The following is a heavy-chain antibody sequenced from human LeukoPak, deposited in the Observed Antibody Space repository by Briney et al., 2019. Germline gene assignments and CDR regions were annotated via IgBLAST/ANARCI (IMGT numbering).Heavy chain of an antibody. CDR1: GYTLAELS. V-gene: IGHV1-24*01. CDR2: FNPENGET. J-gene: IGHJ4*02. Sequence: ASVKVSCKVSGYTLAELSMHWVRQAPGKGLEWMGRFNPENGETIYAQKFQGRVTMTADTSTDTAYMELSSLRSEDTAVYYCATEGKMVRGVYTDYWGQGTLVTVSS. D-gene: IGHD3-10*01. CDR3: ATEGKMVRGVYTDY.